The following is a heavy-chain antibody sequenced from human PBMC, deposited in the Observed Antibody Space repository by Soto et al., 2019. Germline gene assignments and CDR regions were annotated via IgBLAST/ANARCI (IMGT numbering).Heavy chain of an antibody. V-gene: IGHV3-33*01. J-gene: IGHJ6*02. CDR3: ASGRSTYGMDV. Sequence: QVQLVESGGGVVQPGRSLRLSCAASGFTFSSYGMYWVRQAPGKGLEWVAVIWYDGSNKYYADSVKGRFTISRDNSKNTLYLQMNSLRAEDTAVYYCASGRSTYGMDVWGQGTTVTVSS. CDR2: IWYDGSNK. CDR1: GFTFSSYG.